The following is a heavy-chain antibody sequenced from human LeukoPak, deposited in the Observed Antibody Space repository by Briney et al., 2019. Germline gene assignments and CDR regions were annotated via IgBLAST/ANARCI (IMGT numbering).Heavy chain of an antibody. CDR2: ISSSGSTI. J-gene: IGHJ6*02. Sequence: PGGSLRLSCAASGFTFSDYYMSWIRQAPGKGLEWVSYISSSGSTIYYADSVKGRFTISRDNAKNSLYLQMNSLRAEDTAVYYCASLLRAVAGTNTRKSYYYYGMDVWGQGTTVTVSS. D-gene: IGHD6-19*01. V-gene: IGHV3-11*01. CDR1: GFTFSDYY. CDR3: ASLLRAVAGTNTRKSYYYYGMDV.